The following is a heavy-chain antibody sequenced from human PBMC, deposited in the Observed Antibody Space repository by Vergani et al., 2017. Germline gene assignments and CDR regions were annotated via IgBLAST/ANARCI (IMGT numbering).Heavy chain of an antibody. CDR1: GGSISSYY. Sequence: QVQLQESGPGLVKPSETLSLTCTVSGGSISSYYWSWIRQPPGKGLEWFGYIYYIGSTNYNPSLKSRVTISVDTSKNPFSLKLSSVTAADTAVYYCARVGYSGSPGAFDIWGQGTMVTVSS. V-gene: IGHV4-59*01. J-gene: IGHJ3*02. CDR3: ARVGYSGSPGAFDI. CDR2: IYYIGST. D-gene: IGHD1-26*01.